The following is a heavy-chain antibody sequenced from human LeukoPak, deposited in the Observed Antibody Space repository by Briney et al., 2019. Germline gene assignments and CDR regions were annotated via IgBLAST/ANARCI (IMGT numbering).Heavy chain of an antibody. CDR3: ARGGRVAAAGHFDY. J-gene: IGHJ4*02. V-gene: IGHV3-53*01. D-gene: IGHD6-13*01. CDR1: GFTVSSNY. Sequence: GGSLRLSCAASGFTVSSNYMSWVRQAPGKGLEWVSVIYSGGSTYYADSVKGRFTISRDNSKNTLYLQMNSLRAEDTAVYYCARGGRVAAAGHFDYWGQGTLVTVSS. CDR2: IYSGGST.